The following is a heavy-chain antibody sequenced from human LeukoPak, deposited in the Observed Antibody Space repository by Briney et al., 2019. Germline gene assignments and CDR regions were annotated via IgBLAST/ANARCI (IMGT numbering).Heavy chain of an antibody. CDR1: GYTFTAYY. Sequence: GASVKVSCKASGYTFTAYYMHWVRQAPGQGLQWMGWINPNSGGTNYAQNFQDRITMTRDTSISTAYMELTRQKSDDTAVYYCARDKGRRNSEFDYWGQGTLVAVSS. CDR3: ARDKGRRNSEFDY. CDR2: INPNSGGT. V-gene: IGHV1-2*02. D-gene: IGHD5-24*01. J-gene: IGHJ4*02.